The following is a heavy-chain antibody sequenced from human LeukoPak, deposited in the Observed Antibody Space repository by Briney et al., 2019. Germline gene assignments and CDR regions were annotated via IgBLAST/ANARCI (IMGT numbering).Heavy chain of an antibody. CDR3: ARAGPVAGYDY. Sequence: ASMKVSCKASGYTFSGYYLHWVRQAPGQGPEWVGRINPNSGGADYAQKFQRRVTLTRDTSISTTYMELNSLTSDDTAVCYCARAGPVAGYDYWGQGTLVTVSS. D-gene: IGHD6-19*01. J-gene: IGHJ4*02. CDR1: GYTFSGYY. V-gene: IGHV1-2*06. CDR2: INPNSGGA.